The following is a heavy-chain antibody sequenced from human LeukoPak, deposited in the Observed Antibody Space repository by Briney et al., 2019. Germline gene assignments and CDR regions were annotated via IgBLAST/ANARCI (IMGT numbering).Heavy chain of an antibody. D-gene: IGHD2-15*01. CDR2: ISSRSSTI. V-gene: IGHV3-48*02. Sequence: GGSLRLSCVASGFTFSSYGMNWVRQAPGKRLEWISYISSRSSTIYYADSVKGRFTISRDNAKNSLYLQMNSLRDEDTAVYYCARGCSGGSCFGDFDYWGQGTLGTVSS. J-gene: IGHJ4*02. CDR1: GFTFSSYG. CDR3: ARGCSGGSCFGDFDY.